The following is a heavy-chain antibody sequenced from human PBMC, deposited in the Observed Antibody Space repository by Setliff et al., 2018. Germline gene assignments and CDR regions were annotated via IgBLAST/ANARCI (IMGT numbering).Heavy chain of an antibody. D-gene: IGHD1-1*01. CDR1: GYSISSGYN. CDR3: ARDSLTTLRRRSFDI. CDR2: IYYRGST. V-gene: IGHV4-38-2*02. Sequence: ASETLSLTCAVSGYSISSGYNWGWIRQPPGKGLEWIASIYYRGSTSYNSSLKSRVSISVDTSKNQFSLKLSSVTAADTAVYYCARDSLTTLRRRSFDIWGQGTMVTVSS. J-gene: IGHJ3*02.